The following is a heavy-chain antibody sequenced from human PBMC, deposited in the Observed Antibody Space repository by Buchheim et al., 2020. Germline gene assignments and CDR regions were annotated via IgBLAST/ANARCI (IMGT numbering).Heavy chain of an antibody. J-gene: IGHJ4*02. CDR3: ARHWGRGVVGAFDS. CDR1: GGSITSNGYY. CDR2: VSYTENYGASI. D-gene: IGHD1-26*01. Sequence: QLQPQESGPGLVKPSETLSLTCNVSGGSITSNGYYWGWLRQPPGKGLEWFGAVSYTENYGASIYYNPSLKSRVTISVDTSKNQFSLKVTSVTAADTAVYYCARHWGRGVVGAFDSWGQGTL. V-gene: IGHV4-39*01.